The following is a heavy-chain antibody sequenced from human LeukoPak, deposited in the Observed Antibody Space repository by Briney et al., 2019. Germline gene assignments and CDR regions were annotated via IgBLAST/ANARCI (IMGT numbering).Heavy chain of an antibody. CDR3: AKGYNWNDSY. V-gene: IGHV3-30*18. D-gene: IGHD1-1*01. J-gene: IGHJ4*02. CDR2: ISSDGSDK. Sequence: GGSLRLSCAASGFTFSSYGMHWVRQAPGKGLEWVAVISSDGSDKHYADSVKGRFTISRDNSKNTLYLQMNSLRAEDTAVYYCAKGYNWNDSYWGQGTLVTVSS. CDR1: GFTFSSYG.